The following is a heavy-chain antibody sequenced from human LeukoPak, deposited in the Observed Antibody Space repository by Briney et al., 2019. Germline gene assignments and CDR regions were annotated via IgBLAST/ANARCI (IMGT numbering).Heavy chain of an antibody. V-gene: IGHV4-59*01. CDR3: ARVGFGNTPHPIDY. D-gene: IGHD4-23*01. J-gene: IGHJ4*02. CDR2: IYYTGST. Sequence: SETLSLTCTVSGGSISLYYWSWIRQPPGKGVECIGYIYYTGSTNYNPSLKSRVTISAHTSKNQFSLELSSVTAADTAVYYCARVGFGNTPHPIDYWGQGTLVTVSS. CDR1: GGSISLYY.